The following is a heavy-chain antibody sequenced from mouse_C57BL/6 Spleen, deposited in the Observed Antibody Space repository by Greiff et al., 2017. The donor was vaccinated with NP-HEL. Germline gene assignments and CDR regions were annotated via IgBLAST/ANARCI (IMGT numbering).Heavy chain of an antibody. V-gene: IGHV1-26*01. J-gene: IGHJ2*01. D-gene: IGHD1-1*01. CDR2: INPNNGGT. CDR1: GYTFTDYY. CDR3: ARPLLYYGSSPAFDY. Sequence: EVQLQQSGPELVKPGASVKISCKASGYTFTDYYMNWVKQSHGKSLEWIGDINPNNGGTSYNQKFKGKATLTVDKSSSTAYMELRSLTSEDSAVYYCARPLLYYGSSPAFDYWGQGTTLTVSS.